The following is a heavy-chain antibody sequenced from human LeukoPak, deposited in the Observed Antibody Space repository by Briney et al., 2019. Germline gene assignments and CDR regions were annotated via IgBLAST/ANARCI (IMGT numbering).Heavy chain of an antibody. Sequence: SVKVSCKASGGTFSSYTISWVRQAPGQGLEWMGRVIPILGIANYAQKFQGRVTITADKSTSTAYMELSSLRSEDTAVYYCARDLHSSSWYFGYWGQGTLVTVSS. CDR1: GGTFSSYT. D-gene: IGHD6-13*01. CDR2: VIPILGIA. J-gene: IGHJ4*02. V-gene: IGHV1-69*04. CDR3: ARDLHSSSWYFGY.